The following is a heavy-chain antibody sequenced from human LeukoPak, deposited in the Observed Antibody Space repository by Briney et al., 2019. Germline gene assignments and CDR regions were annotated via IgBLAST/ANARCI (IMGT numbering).Heavy chain of an antibody. CDR3: ARENGSGSYWFDY. D-gene: IGHD3-10*01. Sequence: SVTLSLTCTVSGGSISSYYWSWIRQPPGKGLEWIGYIYYSGSTNYNPSLKSRVTISVDTSKNQFSLKLSSVTAADTAVYYCARENGSGSYWFDYWGQGTLVTVSS. J-gene: IGHJ4*02. CDR1: GGSISSYY. V-gene: IGHV4-59*08. CDR2: IYYSGST.